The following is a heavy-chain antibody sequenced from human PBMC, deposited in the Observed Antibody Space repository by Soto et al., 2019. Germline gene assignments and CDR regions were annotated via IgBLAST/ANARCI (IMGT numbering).Heavy chain of an antibody. D-gene: IGHD4-17*01. CDR1: GFTFSNAW. Sequence: EVQLVESGGGLVKPGGSLRLSCAASGFTFSNAWMSWVRQAPGKGLEWVGRIKSKTDGGTTDYAAPVKGRLTISRDDSKNTLYLQMNSLKTEDTAVYYCTTPHEEVTRGRTDYWGQGTLVTVSS. J-gene: IGHJ4*02. CDR2: IKSKTDGGTT. V-gene: IGHV3-15*01. CDR3: TTPHEEVTRGRTDY.